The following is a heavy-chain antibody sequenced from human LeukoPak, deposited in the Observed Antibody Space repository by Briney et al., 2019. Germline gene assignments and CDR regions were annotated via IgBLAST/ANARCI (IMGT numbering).Heavy chain of an antibody. CDR2: ITASGTAM. CDR1: GFTFSSYS. CDR3: ASSGSYRFDY. D-gene: IGHD1-26*01. V-gene: IGHV3-48*02. J-gene: IGHJ4*02. Sequence: GGSLRLSCAASGFTFSSYSMNWVRQAPGKGLEWVSHITASGTAMFYADSVEGRFTISRDNAKNSLYLQMNSLRDEDTAEYYCASSGSYRFDYWGQGTLVTVSS.